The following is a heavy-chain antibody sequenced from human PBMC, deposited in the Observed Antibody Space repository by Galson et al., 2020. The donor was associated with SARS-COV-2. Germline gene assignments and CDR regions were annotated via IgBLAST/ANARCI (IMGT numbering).Heavy chain of an antibody. CDR1: GYSITRDNW. CDR2: IYRSEST. V-gene: IGHV4-4*02. D-gene: IGHD3-10*01. CDR3: ARVGFFFMDV. J-gene: IGHJ6*04. Sequence: SETLSLTCTLSGYSITRDNWWSWVRQAPGKGLEWIGEIYRSESTNYNPSFKSRVTITIDKSKNQFYLKLASVTAADTAVYFCARVGFFFMDVWGKGTTVIASS.